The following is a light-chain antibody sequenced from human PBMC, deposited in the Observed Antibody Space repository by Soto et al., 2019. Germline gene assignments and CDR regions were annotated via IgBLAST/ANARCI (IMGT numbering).Light chain of an antibody. J-gene: IGKJ1*01. CDR2: DAS. CDR1: QSISSW. Sequence: DIQMHQSPSTLSASVGASVPITCRASQSISSWLAWYQQKPGKAPKLLIYDASSLESGVPSRFSGSGSGTEFTLTISSLQPDDFATYYCQKYNSYSWTFGQGTKVDIK. V-gene: IGKV1-5*01. CDR3: QKYNSYSWT.